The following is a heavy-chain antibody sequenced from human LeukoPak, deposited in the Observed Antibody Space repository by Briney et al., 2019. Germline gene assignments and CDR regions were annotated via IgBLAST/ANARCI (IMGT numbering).Heavy chain of an antibody. CDR1: GYTFTSYD. Sequence: ASVKVSCKASGYTFTSYDINWVRQATGQGLEWMGWMNPNSGNTGYAQKFQGGVTMTRNTSISTAYMELSSLRSEDTAVYYCARGSRYEWELQPYAFDIWGQGTMITVSS. D-gene: IGHD1-26*01. CDR2: MNPNSGNT. J-gene: IGHJ3*02. CDR3: ARGSRYEWELQPYAFDI. V-gene: IGHV1-8*01.